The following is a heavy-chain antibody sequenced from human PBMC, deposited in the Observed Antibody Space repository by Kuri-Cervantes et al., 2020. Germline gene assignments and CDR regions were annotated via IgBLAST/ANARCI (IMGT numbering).Heavy chain of an antibody. CDR1: GYTFTGYY. D-gene: IGHD5-24*01. CDR2: INPNSGGT. V-gene: IGHV1-2*04. Sequence: ASVKVSCKASGYTFTGYYMHWVRQAPGQGLEWMGWINPNSGGTNYAQKFQGWVTMTRDTSISTAYMELSRLRSDDTALYYCARDCRPSRAPSNDAFDIWGQGTMVTVSS. CDR3: ARDCRPSRAPSNDAFDI. J-gene: IGHJ3*02.